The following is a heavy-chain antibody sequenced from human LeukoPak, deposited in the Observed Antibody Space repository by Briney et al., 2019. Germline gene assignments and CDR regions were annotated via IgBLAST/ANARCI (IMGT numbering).Heavy chain of an antibody. CDR2: IYTSGST. J-gene: IGHJ4*02. V-gene: IGHV4-61*02. D-gene: IGHD2-2*01. Sequence: SQTLSLTCTVSGGSISSGSYYWSWIRQPAGKGLEWIGRIYTSGSTNYNPSLKSRVTISVDTSKNQFSLKLSSVTAADTAVYHCAREYCSSTSCYFDYWGQGTLVTVSS. CDR3: AREYCSSTSCYFDY. CDR1: GGSISSGSYY.